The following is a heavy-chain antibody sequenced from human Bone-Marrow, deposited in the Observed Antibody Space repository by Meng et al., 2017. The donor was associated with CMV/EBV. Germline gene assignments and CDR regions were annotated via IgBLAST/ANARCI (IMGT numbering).Heavy chain of an antibody. Sequence: GGSLRLSCAASGFTLSTYAMYWVRQAPGKGLEWVAVISYDGSDKYYADSVKGRFTISRDNSKNTLYLHMNRLRAEDTALYYCARGVAGSGYFDYWGQGTLVTVSS. J-gene: IGHJ4*02. D-gene: IGHD3-22*01. CDR1: GFTLSTYA. V-gene: IGHV3-30-3*01. CDR2: ISYDGSDK. CDR3: ARGVAGSGYFDY.